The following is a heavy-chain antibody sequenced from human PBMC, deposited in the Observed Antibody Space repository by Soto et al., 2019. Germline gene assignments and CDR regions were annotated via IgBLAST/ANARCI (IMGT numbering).Heavy chain of an antibody. D-gene: IGHD3-16*02. CDR1: GFTFSSYA. Sequence: GGSLRLSCAASGFTFSSYAMSWVRQAPGKGLEWVSAISGSGGSTYYADSVKGRFTISRDNSKNTLYLQMNSLRAEDTAVYYCAKLSHLGELSSAFDYWGQGTLVTVSS. J-gene: IGHJ4*02. CDR2: ISGSGGST. CDR3: AKLSHLGELSSAFDY. V-gene: IGHV3-23*01.